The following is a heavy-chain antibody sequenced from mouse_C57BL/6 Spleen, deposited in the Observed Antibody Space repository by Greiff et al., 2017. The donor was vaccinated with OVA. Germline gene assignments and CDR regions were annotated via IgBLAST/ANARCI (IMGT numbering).Heavy chain of an antibody. CDR2: ISGGGGNT. CDR1: GFTFSSYT. Sequence: EVQGVESGGGLVKPGGSLKLSCAASGFTFSSYTMSWVRQTPEKRLEWVATISGGGGNTYYPDSVKGRFTISRDNAKNTLYLQMSSLRSEDTALYYCARDYYGSSYRFAYWGQGTLVTVSA. V-gene: IGHV5-9*01. D-gene: IGHD1-1*01. J-gene: IGHJ3*01. CDR3: ARDYYGSSYRFAY.